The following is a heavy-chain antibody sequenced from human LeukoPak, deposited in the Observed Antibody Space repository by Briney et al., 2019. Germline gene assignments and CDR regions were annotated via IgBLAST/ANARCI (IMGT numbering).Heavy chain of an antibody. Sequence: TSVKVSCKASGFTFTSSAVQWVRPARGQPLEWIGWIVVGSGNTNYAQKFQERVTITRDMSARTAYMELSSLRSEDTAVYYCAGTTTVTTFDYWGQGTLVTVSS. J-gene: IGHJ4*02. V-gene: IGHV1-58*01. CDR1: GFTFTSSA. D-gene: IGHD4-17*01. CDR3: AGTTTVTTFDY. CDR2: IVVGSGNT.